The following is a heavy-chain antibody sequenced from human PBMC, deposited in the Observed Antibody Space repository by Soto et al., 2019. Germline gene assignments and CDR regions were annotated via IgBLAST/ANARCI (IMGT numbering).Heavy chain of an antibody. V-gene: IGHV3-30-3*01. Sequence: GGSLRLSXAASGFTFSSYAMHWVRQAPGKGLEWVAVISYDGSNKYYADSVKGRFTISRDNSKNTLYLQMNSLRAEDTAVYYCATQRVDTAILPYYWGQGTLVTVSS. CDR2: ISYDGSNK. D-gene: IGHD5-18*01. CDR3: ATQRVDTAILPYY. CDR1: GFTFSSYA. J-gene: IGHJ4*02.